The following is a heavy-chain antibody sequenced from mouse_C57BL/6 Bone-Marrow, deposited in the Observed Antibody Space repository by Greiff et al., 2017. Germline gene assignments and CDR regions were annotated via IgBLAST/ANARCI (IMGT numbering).Heavy chain of an antibody. CDR3: ARRATTVVERYFDV. Sequence: QVQLKESGPELVKPGASVKISCKASGYAFSSSWMNWVKQRPGKGLEWIGRIYPGDGDTNYNGKFKGKATLTADKSSSTAYMQLSSLTSEDSAVXFCARRATTVVERYFDVWGTGTTVTVSS. CDR2: IYPGDGDT. D-gene: IGHD1-1*01. J-gene: IGHJ1*03. CDR1: GYAFSSSW. V-gene: IGHV1-82*01.